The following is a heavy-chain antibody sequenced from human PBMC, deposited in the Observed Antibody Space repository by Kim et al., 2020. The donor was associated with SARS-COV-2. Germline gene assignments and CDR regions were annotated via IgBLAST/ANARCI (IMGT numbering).Heavy chain of an antibody. Sequence: ASVKVSCKASGYTFTSYDINWVRQATGQGLEWTGWMNPNRGNTGYAQKFQGRVTMTRNTAISTDYMELSSLRSEYTAVYYCARVLYGYGSVGNSGYWGQGTLVSGAS. J-gene: IGHJ4*02. CDR1: GYTFTSYD. CDR2: MNPNRGNT. D-gene: IGHD3-10*01. V-gene: IGHV1-8*01. CDR3: ARVLYGYGSVGNSGY.